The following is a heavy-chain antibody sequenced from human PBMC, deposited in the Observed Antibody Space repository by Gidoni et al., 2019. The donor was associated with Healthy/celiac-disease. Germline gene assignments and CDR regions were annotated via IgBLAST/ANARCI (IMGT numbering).Heavy chain of an antibody. CDR2: IIPIFGTA. CDR3: AREGEGLGTFGDNGYFDY. J-gene: IGHJ4*02. CDR1: GGPFSSYA. D-gene: IGHD3-16*01. V-gene: IGHV1-69*01. Sequence: QVQLVQSGAEVKKPGSSVKVSCKASGGPFSSYAISWVRQAPGQGLEWMGGIIPIFGTANYAQKFQGSVTITADESTSTAYMELSSLRSEDTAVYYGAREGEGLGTFGDNGYFDYWGQGTLVTVSS.